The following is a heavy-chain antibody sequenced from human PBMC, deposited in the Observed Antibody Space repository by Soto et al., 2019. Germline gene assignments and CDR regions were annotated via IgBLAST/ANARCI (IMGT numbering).Heavy chain of an antibody. J-gene: IGHJ5*02. V-gene: IGHV3-21*06. Sequence: PGGFMSHSCAAAGVTCISYSMNWISQTPGKGLEWISSITDRGDIRYADSVKGRFTVSRDNVNNSVHLQMNSLRAQDTAVYYCARFATPTTTWYWFDPWGQGILVTVSS. CDR3: ARFATPTTTWYWFDP. CDR1: GVTCISYS. CDR2: ITDRGDI. D-gene: IGHD5-12*01.